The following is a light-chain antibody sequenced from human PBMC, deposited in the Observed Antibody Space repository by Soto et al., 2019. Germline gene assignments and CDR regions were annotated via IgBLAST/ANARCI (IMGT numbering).Light chain of an antibody. J-gene: IGLJ2*01. CDR2: RDN. CDR3: ASWDDSLTAVV. CDR1: TSNIDTNF. V-gene: IGLV1-47*01. Sequence: QPVLTQPPSASGTPGQSVTISCSGSTSNIDTNFVYWYQQFPGTAPKILIYRDNRRPSGVPERFSGSKSGTSAALTISGLRSEDEADYYCASWDDSLTAVVIGGGTKVTVL.